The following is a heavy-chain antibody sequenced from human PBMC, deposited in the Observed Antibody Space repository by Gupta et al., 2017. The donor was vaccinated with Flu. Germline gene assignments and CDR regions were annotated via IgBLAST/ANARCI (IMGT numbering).Heavy chain of an antibody. J-gene: IGHJ3*02. CDR1: GFTFSSYA. CDR3: AKMRMEQWLITKGGAFDI. V-gene: IGHV3-23*01. CDR2: ISGSGGST. D-gene: IGHD6-19*01. Sequence: EVQLLESGGGLVQPGGSLRLSCAASGFTFSSYAMSWVRQAPGKGLEWVSAISGSGGSTYYADSVKGRFTISRDNSKNTLYLQMNSLRAEDTAVYYCAKMRMEQWLITKGGAFDIWGQGTMVTVSS.